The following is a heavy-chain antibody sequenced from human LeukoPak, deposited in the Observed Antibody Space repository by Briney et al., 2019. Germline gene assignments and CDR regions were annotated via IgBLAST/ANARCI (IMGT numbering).Heavy chain of an antibody. CDR1: GFKFHNYA. V-gene: IGHV3-30*02. CDR3: AKDSTYYYGSGSYYNV. CDR2: IRYDGSNK. J-gene: IGHJ4*02. Sequence: GGSLRLSCTASGFKFHNYALHWVRQAPGKGLEWVAFIRYDGSNKYYADSVKGRFTISRDNSKNTLYLQMNSLRAEDTAVYYCAKDSTYYYGSGSYYNVWGQGTLVTVSS. D-gene: IGHD3-10*01.